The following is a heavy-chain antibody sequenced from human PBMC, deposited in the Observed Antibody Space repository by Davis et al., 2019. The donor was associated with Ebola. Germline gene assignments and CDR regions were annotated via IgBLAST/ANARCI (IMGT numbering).Heavy chain of an antibody. CDR3: VRGGYYFDP. D-gene: IGHD1-26*01. V-gene: IGHV3-23*01. CDR1: GFTFSSYA. Sequence: PGGSLRLSCAASGFTFSSYAMTWVRQAPGKGLEWVSTISGSGGSTYYADSVKGRFTISRDNAQKSLFLQMNSLRVEDTALYYCVRGGYYFDPWGQGTLVTVSS. CDR2: ISGSGGST. J-gene: IGHJ5*02.